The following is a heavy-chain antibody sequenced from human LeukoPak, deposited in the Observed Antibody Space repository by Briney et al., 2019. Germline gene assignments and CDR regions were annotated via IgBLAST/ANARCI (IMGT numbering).Heavy chain of an antibody. CDR1: GFTFDDYA. J-gene: IGHJ4*02. Sequence: GGSLRLSRAASGFTFDDYAMHWVRQAPGKGLEWVSLISWDGGSTYYADSVKGRFTISRDNSKNSLYLQMNSLRAEDTALYYCAKGSGVVVITMGFDYWGQGTLVTVSS. CDR3: AKGSGVVVITMGFDY. D-gene: IGHD3-22*01. CDR2: ISWDGGST. V-gene: IGHV3-43D*03.